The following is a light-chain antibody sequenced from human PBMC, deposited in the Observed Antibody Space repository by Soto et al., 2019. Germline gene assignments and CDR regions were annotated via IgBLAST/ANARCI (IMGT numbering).Light chain of an antibody. V-gene: IGKV3-15*01. J-gene: IGKJ5*01. Sequence: EIVMTQSPATLSVSPGERATLSCRASQSVRGNLAWYQQKPGQSPRLLIYGVSSRATSIPARFSGSGSGTEFTPTISSFLSEDFAVYYCQQYNNCPVLTFGRGTRLEIK. CDR3: QQYNNCPVLT. CDR1: QSVRGN. CDR2: GVS.